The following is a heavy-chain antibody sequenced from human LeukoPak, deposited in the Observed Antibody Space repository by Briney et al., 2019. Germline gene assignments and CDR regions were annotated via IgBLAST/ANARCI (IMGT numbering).Heavy chain of an antibody. V-gene: IGHV4-4*02. CDR3: ARDSPAYCSGGNCYNWYFDL. CDR1: GDSITNRNW. J-gene: IGHJ2*01. D-gene: IGHD2-15*01. CDR2: ISHSGST. Sequence: PSETLSLTCAVSGDSITNRNWWNWVRQPPGKGLEWIGEISHSGSTNYNPSLKSRVTISVDKSKNEFSLNLGSVTAADTAVYYCARDSPAYCSGGNCYNWYFDLWGRGTLVSVSS.